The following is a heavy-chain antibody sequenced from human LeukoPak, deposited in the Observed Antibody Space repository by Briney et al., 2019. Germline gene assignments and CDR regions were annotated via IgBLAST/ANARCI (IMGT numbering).Heavy chain of an antibody. CDR1: GFTFSSYS. J-gene: IGHJ6*03. Sequence: GGSLRLSCAASGFTFSSYSMNWVRQAPGKGLEWVSYISSSSSTIYYADSVKGRFTISRDNDKNSLYLQMNSLRAEDTAVYYCARDMDRYYLDVWGKGTTVTVSS. CDR3: ARDMDRYYLDV. CDR2: ISSSSSTI. D-gene: IGHD3-10*01. V-gene: IGHV3-48*01.